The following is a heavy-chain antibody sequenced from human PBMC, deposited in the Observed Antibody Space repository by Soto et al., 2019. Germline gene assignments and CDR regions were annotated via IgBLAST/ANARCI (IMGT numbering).Heavy chain of an antibody. V-gene: IGHV4-59*01. D-gene: IGHD2-21*01. CDR1: GVSIISYD. Sequence: SETPYLTCPVSGVSIISYDGSWIRQPPGKGLEWIGYIYYSGSTNYNPSLKSRVTISVDTSKNQFSLKLSSVTAADTAVYYCARDSVDYYGMDVWGQGTTVTVSS. CDR2: IYYSGST. J-gene: IGHJ6*02. CDR3: ARDSVDYYGMDV.